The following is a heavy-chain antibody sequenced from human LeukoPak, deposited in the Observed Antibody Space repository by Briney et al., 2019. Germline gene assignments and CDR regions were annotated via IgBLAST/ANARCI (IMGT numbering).Heavy chain of an antibody. D-gene: IGHD4-17*01. CDR1: GFIFREYA. J-gene: IGHJ3*02. CDR3: ARDPNGDYIGAFDN. Sequence: GGSLRLSCAASGFIFREYAMTWVRQAPGKGLEWVSSITASDYTTYTDSVKGRFTISRDNSKNTLYLQMDSLRGDDTALYHCARDPNGDYIGAFDNWGQGAMVTVSS. V-gene: IGHV3-23*01. CDR2: ITASDYTT.